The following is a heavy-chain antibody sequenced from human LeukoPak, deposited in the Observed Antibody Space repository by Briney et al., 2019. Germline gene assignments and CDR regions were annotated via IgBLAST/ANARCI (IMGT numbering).Heavy chain of an antibody. V-gene: IGHV3-21*01. CDR3: ARDPGLYSGWSDPFDY. D-gene: IGHD6-19*01. Sequence: GGSLRLSCAASGFTFSSYSMNWVRQAPGKGLEWVSSISSSSSYIYYADSVKGRFTISRDNAKNSLYLQMNSLRAEDTAVYYCARDPGLYSGWSDPFDYWGQGTLVTVSS. CDR1: GFTFSSYS. J-gene: IGHJ4*02. CDR2: ISSSSSYI.